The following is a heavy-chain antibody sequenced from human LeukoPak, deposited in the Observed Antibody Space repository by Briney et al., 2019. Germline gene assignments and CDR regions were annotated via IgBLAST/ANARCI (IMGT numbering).Heavy chain of an antibody. Sequence: PSETLSLTCTVSGGSISSSNWWSWVRQPPGKGLEWIGEIYHSGSTYYNPSLKSRVTISVDTSKNQFSLKLSSVTAADTAVYYCSRFDSGGWYVVYWGQGTLVTVSS. CDR1: GGSISSSNW. V-gene: IGHV4-4*02. J-gene: IGHJ4*02. D-gene: IGHD6-19*01. CDR2: IYHSGST. CDR3: SRFDSGGWYVVY.